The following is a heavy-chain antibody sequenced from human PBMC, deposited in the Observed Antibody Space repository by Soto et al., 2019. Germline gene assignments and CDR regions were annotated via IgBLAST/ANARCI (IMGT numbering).Heavy chain of an antibody. CDR1: GFTFGAYV. CDR2: ISYDGSNK. Sequence: PGGSLRLSGAASGFTFGAYVMYWVRQAPGKWLEWVAVISYDGSNKYYADSVKGRFTISRDNSKNTLFLQMNSLRPEDTAVYYCAKGTPVGDPNDFFDHWGQGTMVTVSS. V-gene: IGHV3-30*18. D-gene: IGHD1-26*01. CDR3: AKGTPVGDPNDFFDH. J-gene: IGHJ4*02.